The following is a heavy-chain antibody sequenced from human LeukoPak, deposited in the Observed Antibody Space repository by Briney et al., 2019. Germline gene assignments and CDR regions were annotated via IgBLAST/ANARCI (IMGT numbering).Heavy chain of an antibody. Sequence: GGSLRLSCAASGFTFDDYAMHWVRQAPGKGLEWVSGISWNSGSIGYADSVKGRFTISRDNAKNSLYLQMNSLRAEDTALYYCAKDSRRYSYGLFHWGRGTLVTVSS. J-gene: IGHJ4*02. CDR2: ISWNSGSI. CDR1: GFTFDDYA. CDR3: AKDSRRYSYGLFH. D-gene: IGHD5-18*01. V-gene: IGHV3-9*01.